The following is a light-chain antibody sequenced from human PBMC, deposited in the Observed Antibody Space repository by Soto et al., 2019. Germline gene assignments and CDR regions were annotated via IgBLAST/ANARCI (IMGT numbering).Light chain of an antibody. CDR2: GAY. V-gene: IGKV3-20*01. Sequence: EIVLTQSPGTLSLSPGERATLSCRASQSISSSYLAWYQQRPGQTPRLLIYGAYSRATGIPDSFSGSGSGTDFTLTISRLQPEDFAVYYCQQYDNSIYTFGQGTKLEIK. CDR1: QSISSSY. J-gene: IGKJ2*01. CDR3: QQYDNSIYT.